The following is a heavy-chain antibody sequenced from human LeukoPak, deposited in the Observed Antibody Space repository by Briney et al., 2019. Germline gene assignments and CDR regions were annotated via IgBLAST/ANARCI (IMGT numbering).Heavy chain of an antibody. Sequence: GESLKISCKGSGYSFTSYWIGWVRQMPGKGLEWMGIIYPCDSDTRYSPSFQGQVTISADKSISTAYLQWSSLKASDTAMYYCARHFEGYYYDSSGYSYYYYMDVWGKGTTVTVSS. CDR1: GYSFTSYW. CDR3: ARHFEGYYYDSSGYSYYYYMDV. D-gene: IGHD3-22*01. V-gene: IGHV5-51*01. CDR2: IYPCDSDT. J-gene: IGHJ6*03.